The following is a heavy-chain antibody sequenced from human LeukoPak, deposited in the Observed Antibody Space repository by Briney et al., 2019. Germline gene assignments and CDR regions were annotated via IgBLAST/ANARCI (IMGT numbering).Heavy chain of an antibody. D-gene: IGHD3-22*01. CDR2: INHSGST. Sequence: SETLSLTCAVYGGSFSGYYWSWIRQPPGKGLEWIGEINHSGSTNYDPSLKSRVTISVDTSKNQFSLKLSSVTAADTAVYCCARDSGYSTGYYPSGYWGQGTLVTVSS. V-gene: IGHV4-34*01. CDR3: ARDSGYSTGYYPSGY. CDR1: GGSFSGYY. J-gene: IGHJ4*02.